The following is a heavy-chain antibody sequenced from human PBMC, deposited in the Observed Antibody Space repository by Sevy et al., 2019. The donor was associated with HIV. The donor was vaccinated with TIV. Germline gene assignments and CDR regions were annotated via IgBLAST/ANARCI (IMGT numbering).Heavy chain of an antibody. D-gene: IGHD1-7*01. J-gene: IGHJ6*02. CDR3: TRMSWNYGFDYYYGMDV. V-gene: IGHV3-73*01. Sequence: GGSLRLSCAASGFTFSGPAMHWVRQASGKGLEGVGRIRSKANSYAPEEAASVKGRLTISRDDSKNTAYLQMNSLKTEDTAVYYCTRMSWNYGFDYYYGMDVWGQGTTVTVSS. CDR1: GFTFSGPA. CDR2: IRSKANSYAP.